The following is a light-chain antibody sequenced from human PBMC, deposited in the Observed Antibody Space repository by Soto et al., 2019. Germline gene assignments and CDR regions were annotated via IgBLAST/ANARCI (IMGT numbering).Light chain of an antibody. Sequence: QSALTQPASVSGSPGQSITISCTGTSSDVGSYNLVSWYQHLPGKAPKLMIFEVTKRPSGVSTRFSGSKSGNTASLTISGLQAEDEADYYCSSYAGSSIFVVFGGGTQLTV. CDR2: EVT. CDR1: SSDVGSYNL. J-gene: IGLJ2*01. V-gene: IGLV2-23*02. CDR3: SSYAGSSIFVV.